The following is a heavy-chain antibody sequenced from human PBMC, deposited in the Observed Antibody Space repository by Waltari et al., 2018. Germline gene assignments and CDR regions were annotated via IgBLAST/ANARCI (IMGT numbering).Heavy chain of an antibody. J-gene: IGHJ3*02. CDR2: IYHSGGT. D-gene: IGHD7-27*01. V-gene: IGHV4-38-2*01. CDR3: ASDNWGRGNAFDI. Sequence: QVQLQESGPGLVKPSETLSLTCAVSGYSISSGYYWGWIGQRPGKGLEWIGSIYHSGGTYYNPSLKSRFTISVDTSKNQFSLKLSSVTAADTAVYYCASDNWGRGNAFDIWGQGTMVTVSS. CDR1: GYSISSGYY.